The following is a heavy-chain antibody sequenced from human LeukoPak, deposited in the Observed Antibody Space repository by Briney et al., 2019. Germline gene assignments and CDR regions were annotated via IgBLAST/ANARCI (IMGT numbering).Heavy chain of an antibody. J-gene: IGHJ4*02. Sequence: GGSLRLSCAASGFTFSSYAMPWVRQAPGKGLEWVAVISYDGSNKYYADSVKGRFTISRDNSKNTLYLQMNSLRAEDTAVYYCARDGTLTTVTLFDYWGQGTLVTVSS. D-gene: IGHD4-11*01. CDR3: ARDGTLTTVTLFDY. CDR1: GFTFSSYA. CDR2: ISYDGSNK. V-gene: IGHV3-30-3*01.